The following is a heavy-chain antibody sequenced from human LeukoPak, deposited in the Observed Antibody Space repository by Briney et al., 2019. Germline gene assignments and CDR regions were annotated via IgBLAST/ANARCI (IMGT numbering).Heavy chain of an antibody. Sequence: PSETLSLTCAVYGGSFSSYYWSWIRQPPGKGLEWIGEINHSGSTNYNPSLKSRVTISVDTSKNQFSLKLSSVTAADTAVYYCARAPSSYSGSYSYYFDYWGQGTLVTVSS. CDR2: INHSGST. D-gene: IGHD1-26*01. CDR1: GGSFSSYY. CDR3: ARAPSSYSGSYSYYFDY. V-gene: IGHV4-34*01. J-gene: IGHJ4*02.